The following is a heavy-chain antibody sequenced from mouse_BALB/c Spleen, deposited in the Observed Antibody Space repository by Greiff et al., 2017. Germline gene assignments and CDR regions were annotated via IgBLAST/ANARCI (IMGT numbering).Heavy chain of an antibody. CDR3: ARPAGYSYAMDY. Sequence: VKLQQSGPELVKPGASVKMSCKASGYTFTSYYIHWVKQRPGQGLEWIGWIYPGDGSTKYNEKFKGKTTLTADKSSSTAYMLLSSLTSEDSAIYFCARPAGYSYAMDYWGQGTSVTVSS. D-gene: IGHD2-3*01. J-gene: IGHJ4*01. CDR2: IYPGDGST. V-gene: IGHV1S56*01. CDR1: GYTFTSYY.